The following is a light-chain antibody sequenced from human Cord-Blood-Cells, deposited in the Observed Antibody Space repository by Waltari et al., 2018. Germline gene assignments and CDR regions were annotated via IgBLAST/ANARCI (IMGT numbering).Light chain of an antibody. Sequence: DIQMTQSPSSLSASVGNRVTITCLASQSNSSYLNWYQQKPGKAPKLLIYAASSLKSGVPSRFSGSGSGTDFTLTISSLQPEDFATYYCQQSYSTPWTVGQGTKVEIK. V-gene: IGKV1-39*01. CDR3: QQSYSTPWT. CDR2: AAS. J-gene: IGKJ1*01. CDR1: QSNSSY.